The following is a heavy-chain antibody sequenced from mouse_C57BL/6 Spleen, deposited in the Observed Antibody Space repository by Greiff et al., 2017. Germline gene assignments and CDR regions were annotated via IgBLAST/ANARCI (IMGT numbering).Heavy chain of an antibody. CDR2: ISDGGSYT. Sequence: EVQGVESGGGLVKPEGSLKLSCAASGFTFSSYAMSWVRQTPEKRLEWVETISDGGSYTYYPDNVKGRSTISRDTSKDKLYLQMSHLKSEDTAMYYCARDRQLITTVDYAMDYWGQGTSVTVSS. V-gene: IGHV5-4*01. J-gene: IGHJ4*01. CDR3: ARDRQLITTVDYAMDY. CDR1: GFTFSSYA. D-gene: IGHD1-1*01.